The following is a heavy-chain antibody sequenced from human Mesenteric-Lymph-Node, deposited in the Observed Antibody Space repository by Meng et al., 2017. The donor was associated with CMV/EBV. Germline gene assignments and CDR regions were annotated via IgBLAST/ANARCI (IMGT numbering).Heavy chain of an antibody. D-gene: IGHD3-10*01. V-gene: IGHV3-66*01. CDR2: IYRGDNT. J-gene: IGHJ4*02. CDR3: TGDSVSNPNLDY. Sequence: VRLGGSGGGWVQPGGSLRLSCAASGFNVRDKYMSWVRQAPGKGLEWVCIIYRGDNTYYIDSVKDRFTVSRDNSKNTMYLQMNSLRVEDTAVYYCTGDSVSNPNLDYWGQGTLVTVSS. CDR1: GFNVRDKY.